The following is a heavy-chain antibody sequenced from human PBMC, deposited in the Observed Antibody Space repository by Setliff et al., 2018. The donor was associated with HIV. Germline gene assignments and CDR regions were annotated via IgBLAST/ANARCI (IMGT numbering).Heavy chain of an antibody. CDR1: GDSISSGRYY. D-gene: IGHD3-22*01. CDR2: IYYRGST. J-gene: IGHJ4*02. V-gene: IGHV4-61*01. CDR3: ARHQGKYYDSSGYSTQNCFDY. Sequence: SETLSLTCTVSGDSISSGRYYWNWIRESPGKGLEWIGNIYYRGSTNYNPSLKSRVTISIDTSKNQFSLELSSVTAADTAVYYCARHQGKYYDSSGYSTQNCFDYWGQGTLVTVSS.